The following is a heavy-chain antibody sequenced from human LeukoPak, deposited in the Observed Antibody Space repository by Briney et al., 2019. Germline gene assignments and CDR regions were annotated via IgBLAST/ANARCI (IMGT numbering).Heavy chain of an antibody. V-gene: IGHV4-59*08. CDR1: GGPISSYS. Sequence: PSETLSLTCTVSGGPISSYSWSWIRQPPGKGLEWIGYMYSGGSTKYKSSLKSRVTISVDTSKNQFSLKLSSVTAADTAVYYCARQLISGSYSGFDYWGQGTLVTVSS. D-gene: IGHD1-26*01. CDR2: MYSGGST. J-gene: IGHJ4*02. CDR3: ARQLISGSYSGFDY.